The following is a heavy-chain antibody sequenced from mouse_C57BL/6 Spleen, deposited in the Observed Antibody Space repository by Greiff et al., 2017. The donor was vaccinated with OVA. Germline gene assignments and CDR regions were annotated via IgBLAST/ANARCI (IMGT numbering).Heavy chain of an antibody. Sequence: QVQLQQPGAELVKPGASVKLSCKASGYTFTSYWMQWVKQRPGQGLEWIGEIDPSDSYTNYNQKFKGKATLTVDTSSSTAYMQLSSLTSEDSAVYYCVYYGSTDYWGQGTTLTVSS. CDR3: VYYGSTDY. V-gene: IGHV1-50*01. D-gene: IGHD1-1*01. CDR2: IDPSDSYT. J-gene: IGHJ2*01. CDR1: GYTFTSYW.